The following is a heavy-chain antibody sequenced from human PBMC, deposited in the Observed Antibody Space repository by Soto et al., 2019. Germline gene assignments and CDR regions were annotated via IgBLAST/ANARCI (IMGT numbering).Heavy chain of an antibody. CDR2: ISYDGSNK. Sequence: QVQLVESGGGVVQPGRSLRLSCAASGFTFSSYAMHWVRQAPGKGLEWVAVISYDGSNKYYADSVKGRFTISRDNSKNTLYLQMNSLRAEDTAVYYCARNGLIEGSNQQGPYYYYGMDVWGQGTTVTVSS. V-gene: IGHV3-30-3*01. D-gene: IGHD4-4*01. J-gene: IGHJ6*02. CDR1: GFTFSSYA. CDR3: ARNGLIEGSNQQGPYYYYGMDV.